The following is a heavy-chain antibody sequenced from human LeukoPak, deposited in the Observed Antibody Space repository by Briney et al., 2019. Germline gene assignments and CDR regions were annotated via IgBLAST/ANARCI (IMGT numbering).Heavy chain of an antibody. CDR1: GYTFTGYY. CDR2: INPNSGG. V-gene: IGHV1-2*02. CDR3: ARGPASGSPRVDV. J-gene: IGHJ6*04. Sequence: ASVKVSCKASGYTFTGYYIHWVRQAPGQGLEWMGWINPNSGGKFQGRGTMTTDTSISTAYMELSRLRSDDTAVYYCARGPASGSPRVDVWGKGTTVTVSS. D-gene: IGHD3-10*01.